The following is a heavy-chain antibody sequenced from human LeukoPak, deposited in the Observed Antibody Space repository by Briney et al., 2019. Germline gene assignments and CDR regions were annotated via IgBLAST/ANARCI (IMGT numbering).Heavy chain of an antibody. CDR2: IGGSSSFM. CDR3: AREDYSSGNPTIDN. V-gene: IGHV3-21*01. D-gene: IGHD3-10*01. CDR1: GFTFRTYV. Sequence: PGGSLRLSCAASGFTFRTYVMKWVRQAPGKGLEWVSSIGGSSSFMYYADSVRGRFTISRDNAKNSLYLQMNSLRAEDAAVYYCAREDYSSGNPTIDNWGQGTLVTVSS. J-gene: IGHJ4*02.